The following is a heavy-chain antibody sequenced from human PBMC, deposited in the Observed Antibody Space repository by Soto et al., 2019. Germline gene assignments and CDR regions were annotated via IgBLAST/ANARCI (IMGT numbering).Heavy chain of an antibody. CDR3: AKDVHYDILTGIEYFHH. CDR1: GFTFSGYA. CDR2: ISGSAAST. Sequence: EVQLLGSGGGLVQPGGSLRLSCAASGFTFSGYAMSWVRQAPRKGLEWVSGISGSAASTNYADSVKGRFTISRDNSKSTLYLQMNSLRAEDTAVYYCAKDVHYDILTGIEYFHHWAQGTLVTVSS. D-gene: IGHD3-9*01. J-gene: IGHJ1*01. V-gene: IGHV3-23*01.